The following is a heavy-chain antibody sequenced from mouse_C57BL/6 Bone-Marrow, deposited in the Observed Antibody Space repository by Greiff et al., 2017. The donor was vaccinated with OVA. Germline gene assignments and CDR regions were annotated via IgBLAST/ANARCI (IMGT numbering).Heavy chain of an antibody. CDR1: GYAFSSSW. J-gene: IGHJ4*01. Sequence: VQLHQSGPELVKPGASVKISCKASGYAFSSSWMNWVKQRPGKGLEWIGRIYPGDGDTNYNGKFKGKATLTADKSSSTAYMQLSSLTSEDSAVYFCANYYALAMDYWGQGTSVTVSA. D-gene: IGHD1-1*01. V-gene: IGHV1-82*01. CDR2: IYPGDGDT. CDR3: ANYYALAMDY.